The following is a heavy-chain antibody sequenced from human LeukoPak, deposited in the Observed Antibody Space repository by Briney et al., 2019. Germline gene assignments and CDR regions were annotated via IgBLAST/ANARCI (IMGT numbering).Heavy chain of an antibody. J-gene: IGHJ4*02. V-gene: IGHV1-2*02. D-gene: IGHD3-9*01. Sequence: ASVKVSSKASGYTFTGYYMHWVRQAPGQGLEWMGWINPNSGGTNYAQKFQDRVTMTRDTSITTAYMELSRLRFDDTALYYCARSPHILTGENFDYWGQGTLVTVSS. CDR3: ARSPHILTGENFDY. CDR2: INPNSGGT. CDR1: GYTFTGYY.